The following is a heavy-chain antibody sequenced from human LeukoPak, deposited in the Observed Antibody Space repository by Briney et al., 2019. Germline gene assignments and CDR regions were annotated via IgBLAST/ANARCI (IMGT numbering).Heavy chain of an antibody. J-gene: IGHJ4*02. CDR1: GYTFTSYS. CDR3: ARGARPGFDY. CDR2: INAGNGNT. Sequence: GASVKGFCKASGYTFTSYSLHLGRPAPGQRLEWMGWINAGNGNTKYSQKFQGRVTMTTDTSTSTAYMELRSLRSDDTAVYYCARGARPGFDYWGQGTLVTVSS. V-gene: IGHV1-3*01. D-gene: IGHD6-25*01.